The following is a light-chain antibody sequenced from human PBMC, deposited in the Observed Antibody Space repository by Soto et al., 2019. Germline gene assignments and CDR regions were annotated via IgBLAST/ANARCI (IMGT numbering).Light chain of an antibody. Sequence: QSVLAQPLSVSGSPGQSVTISCTGTSSYVGGYNYVSWYQQHPGKAPKLMIYDVSKRPSGVPDRFSGSKSGNTASLTISGLQAEDEADYYCCSYAGSYTYVFGTGTKVTVL. CDR2: DVS. J-gene: IGLJ1*01. CDR3: CSYAGSYTYV. CDR1: SSYVGGYNY. V-gene: IGLV2-11*01.